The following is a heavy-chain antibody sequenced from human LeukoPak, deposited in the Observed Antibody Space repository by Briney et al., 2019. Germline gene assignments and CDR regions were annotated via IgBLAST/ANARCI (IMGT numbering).Heavy chain of an antibody. CDR1: GYIFTNYG. J-gene: IGHJ4*02. CDR3: ARLLLGSQSRGFEY. V-gene: IGHV1-18*01. CDR2: INTNNGNT. Sequence: GASVKVSCKASGYIFTNYGMSWVRQAPGQGLEWMGWINTNNGNTNYAQNFRDTVTMTTDTSTNTAYMELRSLRSGDTAIYYCARLLLGSQSRGFEYWGQGTLVTVSS. D-gene: IGHD3-10*01.